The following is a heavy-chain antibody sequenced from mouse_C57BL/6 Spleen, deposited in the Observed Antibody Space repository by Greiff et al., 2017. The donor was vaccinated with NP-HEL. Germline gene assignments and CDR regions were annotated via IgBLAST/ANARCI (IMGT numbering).Heavy chain of an antibody. CDR2: IDPANGNT. D-gene: IGHD2-2*01. J-gene: IGHJ4*01. Sequence: VQLQQSVAELVRPGASVKLSCTASGFNIKNTYMHWVKQRPEQGLEWIGRIDPANGNTKYAPKFQGKATITADTSSNTAYLQLSSLTSEAIAIYYCAFYYCYSGLGTYYAMDYWGQGTSVTVSS. CDR1: GFNIKNTY. CDR3: AFYYCYSGLGTYYAMDY. V-gene: IGHV14-3*01.